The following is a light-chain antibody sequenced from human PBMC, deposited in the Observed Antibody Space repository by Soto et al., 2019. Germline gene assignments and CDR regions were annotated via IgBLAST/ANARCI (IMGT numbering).Light chain of an antibody. CDR2: KAS. Sequence: IQMPQSPSTLSASVGDRFTITCRASQSISSWLAWYQQKPGKAPKLLIYKASSLESGVPSRFSGSGSGTEFTLTISSLQPDDFATYYCQHYNTYSWTFGQGTKVDI. J-gene: IGKJ1*01. CDR3: QHYNTYSWT. CDR1: QSISSW. V-gene: IGKV1-5*03.